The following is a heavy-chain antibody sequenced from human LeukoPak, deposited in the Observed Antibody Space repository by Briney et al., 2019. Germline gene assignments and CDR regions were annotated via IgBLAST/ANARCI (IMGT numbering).Heavy chain of an antibody. CDR2: IYYSGST. D-gene: IGHD3-9*01. CDR3: ARGPGYFDRDAFDI. J-gene: IGHJ3*02. CDR1: GGSISSYY. V-gene: IGHV4-59*01. Sequence: PSETLSLTCTVSGGSISSYYWGWIRQPPGKGLEWIGYIYYSGSTNYNPSLKSRVTISVDTSKNQFSLKLSSVTAADTAVYYCARGPGYFDRDAFDIWGQGTMVTVSS.